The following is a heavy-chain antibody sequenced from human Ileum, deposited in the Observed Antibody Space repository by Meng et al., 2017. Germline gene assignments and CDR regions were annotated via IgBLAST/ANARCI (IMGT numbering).Heavy chain of an antibody. Sequence: EVGLGGLGGGCVEPGWSLGLACVATGFTFSGRWMTWVRQAQGKGLEWVGHIQSKADGGTTDYAATVKGRFTISRDDSKSTLYLQMNSLKTEDTAVYYCTTFYAGYWGQGTLVTVSS. CDR3: TTFYAGY. D-gene: IGHD3-16*01. V-gene: IGHV3-15*01. CDR2: IQSKADGGTT. J-gene: IGHJ4*02. CDR1: GFTFSGRW.